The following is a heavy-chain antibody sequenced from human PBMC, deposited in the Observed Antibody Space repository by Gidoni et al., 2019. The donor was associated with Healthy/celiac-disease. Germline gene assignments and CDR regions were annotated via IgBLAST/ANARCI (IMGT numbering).Heavy chain of an antibody. CDR2: ISGSGGST. Sequence: EVQLLESGGGLVQPGGSLRLFCAASGCTFPSYAMSWVRQAPGKGLEWVSAISGSGGSTYYADSVKGRFTISRDNSKNTLYLQMNSLRAEDTAVYYCAKEVHGDSGYERLDYWGQGTLVTVSS. CDR3: AKEVHGDSGYERLDY. CDR1: GCTFPSYA. D-gene: IGHD5-12*01. V-gene: IGHV3-23*01. J-gene: IGHJ4*02.